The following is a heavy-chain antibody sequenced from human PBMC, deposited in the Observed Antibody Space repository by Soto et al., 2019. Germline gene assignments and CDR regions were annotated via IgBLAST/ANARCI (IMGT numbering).Heavy chain of an antibody. CDR3: VTEGGLAGTPTGDAFAI. CDR2: IANDGSYI. D-gene: IGHD1-1*01. Sequence: QVQLVESGGGVVQPGRSLRLSCAASRFTFNNNVLHWVRQAPGKGLEWVALIANDGSYIYYADSVKGRFTISRDDSKSTLFLQRNSLAAEDTAVYFCVTEGGLAGTPTGDAFAIWGQGTMVTVSS. J-gene: IGHJ3*02. V-gene: IGHV3-30*04. CDR1: RFTFNNNV.